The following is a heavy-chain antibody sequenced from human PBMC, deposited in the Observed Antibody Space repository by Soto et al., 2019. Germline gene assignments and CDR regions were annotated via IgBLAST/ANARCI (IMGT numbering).Heavy chain of an antibody. Sequence: QVQLQESGPGLVKPSETLSLTCTVSGGSISSYYWSWIRQPPGKGLEWIGYIYYSGSTNYNPSLKSRVTISVDTSKNQFSLKLSSVTAADTAVYYCARDRWGEDGSGSYSLGYWGQGTLVTVSS. V-gene: IGHV4-59*01. CDR1: GGSISSYY. J-gene: IGHJ4*02. D-gene: IGHD3-10*01. CDR3: ARDRWGEDGSGSYSLGY. CDR2: IYYSGST.